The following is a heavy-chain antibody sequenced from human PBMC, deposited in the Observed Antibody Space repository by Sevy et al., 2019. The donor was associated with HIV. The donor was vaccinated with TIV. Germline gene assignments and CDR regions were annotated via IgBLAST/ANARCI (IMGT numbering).Heavy chain of an antibody. Sequence: GGSLRLSCAASGFAFSSYGMHWVRQAPGKGLDWVALISFDGSNKYYVDSVKGRFTISSDNSKNTLSLQMNSLRADDTAVYYCVKHRGDYGVHWEAFDIWGQGTMVTVSS. CDR2: ISFDGSNK. CDR1: GFAFSSYG. J-gene: IGHJ3*02. V-gene: IGHV3-30*18. CDR3: VKHRGDYGVHWEAFDI. D-gene: IGHD4-17*01.